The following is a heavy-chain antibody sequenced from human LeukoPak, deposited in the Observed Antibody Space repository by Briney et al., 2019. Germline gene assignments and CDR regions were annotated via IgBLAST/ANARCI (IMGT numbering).Heavy chain of an antibody. D-gene: IGHD3-3*01. V-gene: IGHV1-69*13. Sequence: AASVKVSCKASGGTFSSYAISWVRQAPGQGLEWMGGIIPIFGTANYAQKFQGRVTITADESTSTAYMELSSLRSEDTAVYYCARGVVFWSGYVGGQYYYYGMDVWGQGTTVTVSS. J-gene: IGHJ6*02. CDR2: IIPIFGTA. CDR1: GGTFSSYA. CDR3: ARGVVFWSGYVGGQYYYYGMDV.